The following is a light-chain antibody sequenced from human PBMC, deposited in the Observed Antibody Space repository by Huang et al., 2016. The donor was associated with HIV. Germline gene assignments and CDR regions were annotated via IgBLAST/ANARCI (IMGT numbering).Light chain of an antibody. J-gene: IGKJ2*01. Sequence: EIVMTQSPATLSVSPGERATLSCRASPSVASNLAWYQLKPDEAPRLVIYAASTRATGIPPRFRGSGSGTEFTLTITSLQSEDFAVYCCQQYYNWPPRYTFGQGTKLEIK. V-gene: IGKV3-15*01. CDR3: QQYYNWPPRYT. CDR1: PSVASN. CDR2: AAS.